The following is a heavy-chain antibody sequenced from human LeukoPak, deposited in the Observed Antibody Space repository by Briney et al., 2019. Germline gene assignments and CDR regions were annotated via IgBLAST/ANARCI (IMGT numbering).Heavy chain of an antibody. Sequence: PSETLSLTCTVSGGSISSSSYYWGWIRQPPGKGLEWIGRIYYSGSTSYNPSLKSRVTISLDTSKNQFSLNLSSVTAADTAVYYCARPYTSGYRGAFDIWGQGTMVTVSS. J-gene: IGHJ3*02. CDR2: IYYSGST. CDR1: GGSISSSSYY. D-gene: IGHD6-19*01. CDR3: ARPYTSGYRGAFDI. V-gene: IGHV4-39*07.